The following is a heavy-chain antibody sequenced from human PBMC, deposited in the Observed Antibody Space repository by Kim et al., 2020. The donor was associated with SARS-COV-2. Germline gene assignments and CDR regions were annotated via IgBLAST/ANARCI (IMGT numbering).Heavy chain of an antibody. V-gene: IGHV3-23*01. J-gene: IGHJ6*02. Sequence: GGSLRLSCAASGFTFSSYAMSWVRQAPGKGLEWVSAISGSGGSTYYADSVKGRFTISRDNSKNTLYLQMNSLRAEDTAVYYCAKGDYGSGSGFFRYYYYGMDVWGQGTTVTVSS. CDR2: ISGSGGST. CDR3: AKGDYGSGSGFFRYYYYGMDV. CDR1: GFTFSSYA. D-gene: IGHD3-10*01.